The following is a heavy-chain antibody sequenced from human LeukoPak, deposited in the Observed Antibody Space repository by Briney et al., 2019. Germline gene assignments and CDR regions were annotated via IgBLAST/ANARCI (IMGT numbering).Heavy chain of an antibody. CDR1: GFTFSNYW. CDR3: ARDSDYGDLIFDY. Sequence: GGSLRLSCAASGFTFSNYWINWVRQAPGKGLEWVANINQDGSEKYYVDSVKGRFTISRDNAKDSLYLQMSSLRAEDTAVYYCARDSDYGDLIFDYWGQGTLVSDSS. J-gene: IGHJ4*02. V-gene: IGHV3-7*01. CDR2: INQDGSEK. D-gene: IGHD4-17*01.